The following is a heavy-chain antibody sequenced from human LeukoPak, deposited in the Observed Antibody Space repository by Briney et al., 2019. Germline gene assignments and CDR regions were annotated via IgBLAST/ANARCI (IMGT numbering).Heavy chain of an antibody. J-gene: IGHJ4*02. CDR3: AKGRSGSYLYYFDY. CDR1: GFTFSSYA. CDR2: ISTSGDFT. D-gene: IGHD1-26*01. Sequence: GGSLRLSCATSGFTFSSYAMNWVRQAPGKGLECVSFISTSGDFTYYAASVKGRFTVSRDNSKNTLYLQMNSLRADDTAVYYCAKGRSGSYLYYFDYWGQGTLVTVSS. V-gene: IGHV3-23*01.